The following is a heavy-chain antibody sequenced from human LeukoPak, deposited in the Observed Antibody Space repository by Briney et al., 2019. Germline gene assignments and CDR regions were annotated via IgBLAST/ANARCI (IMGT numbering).Heavy chain of an antibody. CDR2: IYYSGST. Sequence: SETLSLTCAVSGGSISSSSYYWGWIRQPPGKGLEWIGSIYYSGSTYYNPSLKSRVTISVDTSKNQFSLKLSSVTAADTAVYYCARDRRGDYDFWSGYYDRDNWFDPWGQGTLVTVSS. CDR1: GGSISSSSYY. V-gene: IGHV4-39*07. CDR3: ARDRRGDYDFWSGYYDRDNWFDP. J-gene: IGHJ5*02. D-gene: IGHD3-3*01.